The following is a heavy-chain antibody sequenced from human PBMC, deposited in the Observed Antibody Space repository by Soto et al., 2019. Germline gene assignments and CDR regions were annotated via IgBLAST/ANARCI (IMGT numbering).Heavy chain of an antibody. CDR1: GFTFDDYA. J-gene: IGHJ6*03. CDR2: ISWTSGRI. D-gene: IGHD2-15*01. Sequence: GGSLRLSCAASGFTFDDYAMHWVRQAPGKGLEWVSGISWTSGRIGYADSVKGRFIISRDNAKNSLYLQMNILRAEDTALYYCAKDNCSGGSCYSNYYYMDVWGKGTTVTVSS. V-gene: IGHV3-9*01. CDR3: AKDNCSGGSCYSNYYYMDV.